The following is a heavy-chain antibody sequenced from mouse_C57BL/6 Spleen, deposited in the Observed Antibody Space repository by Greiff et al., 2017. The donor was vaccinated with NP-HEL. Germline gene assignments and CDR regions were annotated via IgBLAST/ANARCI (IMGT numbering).Heavy chain of an antibody. CDR3: ARVLSTMVTTGDWYFDV. V-gene: IGHV5-16*01. J-gene: IGHJ1*03. CDR1: GFTFSDYY. CDR2: INYDGSST. Sequence: EVKVVESEGGLVQPGSSMKLSCTASGFTFSDYYMAWVRQVPEKGLEWVANINYDGSSTYYLDSLKSRFIISRDNAKNILYLQMSSLKSEDTATYYCARVLSTMVTTGDWYFDVWGTGTTVTVSS. D-gene: IGHD2-2*01.